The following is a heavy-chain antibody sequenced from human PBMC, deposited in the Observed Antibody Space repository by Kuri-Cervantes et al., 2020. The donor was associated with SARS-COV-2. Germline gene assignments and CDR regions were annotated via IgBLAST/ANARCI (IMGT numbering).Heavy chain of an antibody. Sequence: GGSLRLSCAASGFTFDDYAMHWVRQAPGKGLEWVAFIRYDGSNKYYADSVKGRFTISRDNSKNTLYLQMNSLRAEDTAVYYCAKDGGGLPVPAYNWFDPWGQGTLVTVSS. CDR3: AKDGGGLPVPAYNWFDP. CDR2: IRYDGSNK. CDR1: GFTFDDYA. V-gene: IGHV3-30*02. D-gene: IGHD2-2*01. J-gene: IGHJ5*02.